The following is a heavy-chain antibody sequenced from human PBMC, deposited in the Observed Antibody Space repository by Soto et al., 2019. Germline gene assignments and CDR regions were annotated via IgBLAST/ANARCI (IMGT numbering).Heavy chain of an antibody. CDR1: GGSMSSSSYY. Sequence: QLQLQESGPGLVKPSETLSLTCTVSGGSMSSSSYYWGWIRQPPGKGLEWIANMYFSGFYSGSTSYNPSLKSRVTISVDTSKNQFSLQVSSVTAADTAVYYCARGFDILTFGFCLDYWGQGTLVTVSS. CDR2: MYFSGFYSGST. J-gene: IGHJ4*02. D-gene: IGHD3-9*01. CDR3: ARGFDILTFGFCLDY. V-gene: IGHV4-39*01.